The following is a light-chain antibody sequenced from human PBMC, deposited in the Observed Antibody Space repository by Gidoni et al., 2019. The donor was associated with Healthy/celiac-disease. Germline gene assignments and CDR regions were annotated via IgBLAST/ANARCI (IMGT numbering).Light chain of an antibody. CDR2: AAS. V-gene: IGKV1-39*01. CDR1: QSISSS. Sequence: DIQMTQSPSSLSASVGDRVTITCRASQSISSSLNWYQQKPGKDPKLLIYAASSLQSGVPSRFSGSGSGTDFTLTISSLQPEDFATYYCQQYNSTLQTFGQGTKVEIK. J-gene: IGKJ1*01. CDR3: QQYNSTLQT.